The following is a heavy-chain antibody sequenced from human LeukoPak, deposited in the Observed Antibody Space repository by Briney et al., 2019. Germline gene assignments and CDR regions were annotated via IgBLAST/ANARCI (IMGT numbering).Heavy chain of an antibody. J-gene: IGHJ4*02. CDR3: ARLLVGSSSFDY. D-gene: IGHD6-6*01. V-gene: IGHV1-2*02. Sequence: ASVKVSCKASGYTFTGYYIHWVRQAPGQGLEWMGWINPDSGVTNYAQKFQGRVTMTRDTSISTAYMELSRLRSDDTAVYYCARLLVGSSSFDYWGQGTLVTVSS. CDR1: GYTFTGYY. CDR2: INPDSGVT.